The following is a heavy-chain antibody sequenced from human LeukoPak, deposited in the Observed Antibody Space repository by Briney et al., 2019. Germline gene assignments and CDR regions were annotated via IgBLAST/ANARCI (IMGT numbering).Heavy chain of an antibody. J-gene: IGHJ6*04. CDR1: GYTFTSYY. CDR2: INPSGGST. Sequence: ASVKVSCKASGYTFTSYYMHWVRQAPGQGLEWMGIINPSGGSTRYAQKFQGRVTMTRDTSTSTVYMELSSLRSEDTAVYYCARDVREYYGSGSYYYYYGMDVWGKGTTVTVSS. V-gene: IGHV1-46*01. CDR3: ARDVREYYGSGSYYYYYGMDV. D-gene: IGHD3-10*01.